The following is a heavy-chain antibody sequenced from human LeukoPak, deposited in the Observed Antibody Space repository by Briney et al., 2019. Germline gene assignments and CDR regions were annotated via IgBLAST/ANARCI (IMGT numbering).Heavy chain of an antibody. V-gene: IGHV4-4*02. CDR2: IYHSGST. J-gene: IGHJ6*03. CDR1: GGSISSSNW. Sequence: SGTLSLTCAVSGGSISSSNWWNWVRQPPGKGLEWIGEIYHSGSTNYNPSLKSRVTISVDTSKNQFSLKLSSVTAADTAVYYCAREIPFPYSSGWSTYYYYYYYMDVWGKGTTVTVSS. CDR3: AREIPFPYSSGWSTYYYYYYYMDV. D-gene: IGHD6-19*01.